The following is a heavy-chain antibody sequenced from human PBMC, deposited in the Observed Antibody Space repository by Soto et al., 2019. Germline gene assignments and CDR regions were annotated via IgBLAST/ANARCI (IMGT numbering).Heavy chain of an antibody. V-gene: IGHV1-69*01. CDR3: ARKGRGGYDILTGPTGMDV. CDR2: IIPIFGTA. J-gene: IGHJ6*02. D-gene: IGHD3-9*01. CDR1: GGTFSSYA. Sequence: QVQLVQSGAEVKKPGSSVKVSCKASGGTFSSYAISWVRQAPGQGLEWMGGIIPIFGTANYAQKFQGRVTITADESTSTAYMERSSLRSEDTAVYYCARKGRGGYDILTGPTGMDVWGQGTTVTVSS.